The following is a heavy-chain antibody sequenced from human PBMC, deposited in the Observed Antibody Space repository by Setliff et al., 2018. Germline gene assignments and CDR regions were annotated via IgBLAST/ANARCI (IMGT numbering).Heavy chain of an antibody. CDR1: GFSFSSYG. CDR2: ISSSTTI. V-gene: IGHV3-48*04. D-gene: IGHD3-16*02. J-gene: IGHJ4*02. CDR3: AKVIGGYPPKPSDY. Sequence: GGSLRLSCAASGFSFSSYGMNWVRQAPEKGLEWVSYISSSTTIYYADSVKGRCTISRDNSKNTLYLEMSSLRPEDTAVYYCAKVIGGYPPKPSDYWGQGTLVTVSS.